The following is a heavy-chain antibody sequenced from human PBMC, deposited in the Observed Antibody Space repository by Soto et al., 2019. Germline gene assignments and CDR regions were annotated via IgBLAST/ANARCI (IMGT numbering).Heavy chain of an antibody. CDR3: AKERERGLFGEASFDI. J-gene: IGHJ3*02. D-gene: IGHD3-10*02. V-gene: IGHV3-9*01. CDR2: ISWNTFTI. Sequence: EVQLVESGGGLVQPGRSLRLSCAASGFTFDDYAMHWVRQVPGKGLEWVSAISWNTFTIGYADSVKGRFTISRGNAKNSLYMQMNSLRAEDTALYYCAKERERGLFGEASFDIWGQWTMVTVSP. CDR1: GFTFDDYA.